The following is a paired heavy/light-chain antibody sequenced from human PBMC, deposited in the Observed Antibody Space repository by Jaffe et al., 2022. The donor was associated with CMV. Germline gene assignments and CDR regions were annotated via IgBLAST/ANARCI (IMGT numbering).Heavy chain of an antibody. CDR3: ARTPATINGMDV. D-gene: IGHD5-12*01. CDR2: TYYRGST. J-gene: IGHJ6*02. V-gene: IGHV4-31*03. CDR1: SGSVTSDGYY. Sequence: QVQLQESGPGLLKSSQTLSLTCSVSSGSVTSDGYYWSWIRQLPGKGLEWIGYTYYRGSTYYNPSLKSRVSISVDTSKNEVSLTLTSVTAADTAVYHCARTPATINGMDVWGQGTAVTVSS.
Light chain of an antibody. Sequence: DIRMTQSPSSLSASIGDRVTITCQASQDISNYLNWYQQKPGKAPNLLIYDASNLEAGVPSRFSGSGSGTDFTLTISSLQPEDIATYYCQHYDNLPWTFGQGTKVEIK. J-gene: IGKJ2*01. V-gene: IGKV1-33*01. CDR3: QHYDNLPWT. CDR2: DAS. CDR1: QDISNY.